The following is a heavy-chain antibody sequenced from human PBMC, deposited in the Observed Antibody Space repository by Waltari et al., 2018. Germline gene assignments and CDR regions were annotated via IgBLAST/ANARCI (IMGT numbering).Heavy chain of an antibody. D-gene: IGHD3-10*01. CDR3: SRDRIWFRETQDY. J-gene: IGHJ4*02. V-gene: IGHV3-7*01. CDR2: LNEDGSSK. Sequence: EVQLLESGGGLVRPGGSLRLSCAASGFTFGTDWVTWFRQAPGKRLGWVASLNEDGSSKYYLDSVKGRFTISRDNARNSLYLQMNGLGAEDTAVYYCSRDRIWFRETQDYWGQGTLVTVSS. CDR1: GFTFGTDW.